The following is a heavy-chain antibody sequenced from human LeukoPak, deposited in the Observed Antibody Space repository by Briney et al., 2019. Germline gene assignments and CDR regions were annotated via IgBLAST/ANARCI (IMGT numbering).Heavy chain of an antibody. CDR2: IKQDGSEK. D-gene: IGHD6-19*01. Sequence: PGGSLRLSCAASGFTFSSYWMSWVRQAPGKGLEWVANIKQDGSEKYYVDSVKGRFTISRDNAKNSLFLQMSSLRAEDTAVYYCARDVSWLVAGRGHFDNWGQGTLVTVSS. CDR3: ARDVSWLVAGRGHFDN. CDR1: GFTFSSYW. J-gene: IGHJ4*02. V-gene: IGHV3-7*01.